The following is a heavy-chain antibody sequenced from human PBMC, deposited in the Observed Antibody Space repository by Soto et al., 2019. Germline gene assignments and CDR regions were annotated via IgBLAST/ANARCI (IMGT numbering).Heavy chain of an antibody. Sequence: EVQLLESGGGLVQPGGSLSLSCAASAFTFNNYAMSWVRQAPGKGLEWVSGIGGSGRTTYYADSVKGRFTISRDNSNNTLLLQMNSLRAEDTAVYYCAKSRCSDSSGDFYDYWGQGTLVTVSS. V-gene: IGHV3-23*01. CDR1: AFTFNNYA. J-gene: IGHJ4*02. CDR3: AKSRCSDSSGDFYDY. CDR2: IGGSGRTT. D-gene: IGHD3-22*01.